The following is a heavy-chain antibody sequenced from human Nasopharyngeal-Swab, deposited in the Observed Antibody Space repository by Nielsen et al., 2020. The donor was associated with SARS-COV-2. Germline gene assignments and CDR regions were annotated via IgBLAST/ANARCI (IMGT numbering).Heavy chain of an antibody. V-gene: IGHV3-49*04. Sequence: SCAASGFSFSNAWMTWVRQAPGKGLEWVGFIRSKAYGGTTEYAASVKGRFTISRDDSKSIAYLQMNSLKTEDTAVYYCTVDDFWSGYYRYWGQGTLVTVSS. CDR1: GFSFSNAW. D-gene: IGHD3-3*01. J-gene: IGHJ4*02. CDR2: IRSKAYGGTT. CDR3: TVDDFWSGYYRY.